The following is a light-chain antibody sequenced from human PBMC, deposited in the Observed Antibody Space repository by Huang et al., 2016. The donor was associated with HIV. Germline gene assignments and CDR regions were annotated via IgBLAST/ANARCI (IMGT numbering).Light chain of an antibody. V-gene: IGKV3-20*01. CDR3: QLYGSSPPYV. CDR2: GAS. CDR1: QSVSSAY. J-gene: IGKJ2*01. Sequence: VLKQSPGTLSLFPGEGATLSCRASQSVSSAYLAWYQQKPGQAPRLVLYGASTRATGIPDRFSGGGSGTDFTLTISRLEPEDFAVYYCQLYGSSPPYVFGQGTKVEIK.